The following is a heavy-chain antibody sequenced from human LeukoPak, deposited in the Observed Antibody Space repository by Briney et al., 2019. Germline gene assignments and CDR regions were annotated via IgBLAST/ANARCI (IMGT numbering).Heavy chain of an antibody. CDR2: INPNSGGA. Sequence: GASVQFSCQASGSAFTGYYMHWVRPAPGQGLELMGRINPNSGGANYAQKFQGRVTMTRDTSISTAYMELSRLRSDDTAVYYCARGTLSRSGSYLVSHWGQGTLVTVSS. V-gene: IGHV1-2*06. J-gene: IGHJ4*02. CDR3: ARGTLSRSGSYLVSH. D-gene: IGHD1-26*01. CDR1: GSAFTGYY.